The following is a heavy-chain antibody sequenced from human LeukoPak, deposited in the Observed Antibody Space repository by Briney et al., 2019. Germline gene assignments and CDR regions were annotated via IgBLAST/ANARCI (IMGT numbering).Heavy chain of an antibody. J-gene: IGHJ5*02. CDR2: ISSSSSYI. D-gene: IGHD2-21*01. V-gene: IGHV3-21*04. CDR1: GFTFSSYS. CDR3: ARADRLDGGPYLIGP. Sequence: GGSLRLSCAASGFTFSSYSMNWVRQALGKGLEWVSSISSSSSYIYYADSVKGRFTISRDNAKNSLYLQMNSLRAEDTAIYYCARADRLDGGPYLIGPWGQGTLVTVSS.